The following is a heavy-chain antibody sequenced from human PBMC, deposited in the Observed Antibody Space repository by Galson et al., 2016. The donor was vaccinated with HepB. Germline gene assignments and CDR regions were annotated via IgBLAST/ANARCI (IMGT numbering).Heavy chain of an antibody. V-gene: IGHV3-21*01. D-gene: IGHD3-16*01. J-gene: IGHJ6*02. CDR1: GFTFSGYN. Sequence: SLRLSCAASGFTFSGYNMNCVRQAPGKGLDWVSSIRSSSSYKYNADSVKGRFTISRYNANNSLYLQMNSLRADDTAVYYCAREVPSLGNSRAYGMDVWGQGTTVTVSS. CDR2: IRSSSSYK. CDR3: AREVPSLGNSRAYGMDV.